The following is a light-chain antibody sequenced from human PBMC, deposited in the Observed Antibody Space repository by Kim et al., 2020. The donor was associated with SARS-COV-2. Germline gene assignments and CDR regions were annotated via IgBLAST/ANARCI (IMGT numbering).Light chain of an antibody. J-gene: IGKJ4*01. CDR3: QQYNNWPPLT. CDR1: QSVSSN. CDR2: GAS. Sequence: SPGERAMLSCRASQSVSSNLAWYQQKPGQPPRLLIYGASTRATGIPARFSGSGSGTEFTLTISRLQSEDFAVYYCQQYNNWPPLTFGGGTKVEIK. V-gene: IGKV3-15*01.